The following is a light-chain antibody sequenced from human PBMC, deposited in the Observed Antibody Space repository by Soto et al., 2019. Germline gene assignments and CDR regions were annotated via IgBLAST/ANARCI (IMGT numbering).Light chain of an antibody. CDR1: QSVSNN. V-gene: IGKV3D-15*01. Sequence: EIVLTQSPGTLSLSPGERATLSCRASQSVSNNYLAWYQQKPGQAPRLLIYGASNRATGIPDRFSGSGSGTDFTLTINSLQSEDFAIYYCQRYNNWPLTFGGGTKVDIK. J-gene: IGKJ4*01. CDR3: QRYNNWPLT. CDR2: GAS.